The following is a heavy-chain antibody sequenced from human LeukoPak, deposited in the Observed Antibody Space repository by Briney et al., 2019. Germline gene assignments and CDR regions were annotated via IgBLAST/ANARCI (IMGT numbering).Heavy chain of an antibody. Sequence: GGSLRLSCAASGFTFSNYAMSWVRQAPGKGLEWVSVISGSGATTDHADSVMGRFTISRDNSKNTLYLQLDSLRADDTAVYFCAKGLWGAYYYGMDVWGQGTTVTVPS. V-gene: IGHV3-23*01. CDR3: AKGLWGAYYYGMDV. CDR2: ISGSGATT. J-gene: IGHJ6*02. CDR1: GFTFSNYA. D-gene: IGHD3-16*01.